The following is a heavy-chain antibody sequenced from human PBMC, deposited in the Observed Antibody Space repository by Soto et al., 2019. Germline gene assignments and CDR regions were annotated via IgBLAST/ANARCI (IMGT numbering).Heavy chain of an antibody. CDR3: ARGSNWNYAEVDY. CDR2: TYYRSKWYN. V-gene: IGHV6-1*01. Sequence: SQTLSLTCAISVDIVSSNSAAWNCIRQSPSRGLEWLGRTYYRSKWYNDYAVSVKSRITINPDTSKNQFSLQLNSVTPEDTAVYYCARGSNWNYAEVDYWGQGTLVTVSS. J-gene: IGHJ4*02. CDR1: VDIVSSNSAA. D-gene: IGHD1-7*01.